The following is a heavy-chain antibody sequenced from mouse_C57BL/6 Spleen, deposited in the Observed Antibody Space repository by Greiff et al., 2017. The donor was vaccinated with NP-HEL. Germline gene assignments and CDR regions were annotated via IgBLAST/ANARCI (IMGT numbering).Heavy chain of an antibody. D-gene: IGHD2-3*01. CDR1: GYAFSSSW. CDR3: AREAIYDGYYFDY. Sequence: VQLQQSGPELVKPGVSVKISCKASGYAFSSSWRNWVKQRPGKGREWIGRIYPGDGDTNYNGKFKAKAPLNADQSCSTAYMQLSSLTSEDAAVYVCAREAIYDGYYFDYWGQSTTLTVSS. CDR2: IYPGDGDT. V-gene: IGHV1-82*01. J-gene: IGHJ2*01.